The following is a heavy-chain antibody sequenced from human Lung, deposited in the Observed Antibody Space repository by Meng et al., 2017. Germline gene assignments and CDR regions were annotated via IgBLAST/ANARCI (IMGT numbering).Heavy chain of an antibody. J-gene: IGHJ4*02. Sequence: QVQLQQWGAGLLKPSETLSLTCVVAGGSFSDYYWSWLRQPPGKGLEWIGEINHSGSTNYNPSLESRATISVDTSQNNLSLKLSSVTAADSAVYYCARGPTTMAHDFDYWGQGTLVTVSS. V-gene: IGHV4-34*01. CDR2: INHSGST. D-gene: IGHD4-11*01. CDR3: ARGPTTMAHDFDY. CDR1: GGSFSDYY.